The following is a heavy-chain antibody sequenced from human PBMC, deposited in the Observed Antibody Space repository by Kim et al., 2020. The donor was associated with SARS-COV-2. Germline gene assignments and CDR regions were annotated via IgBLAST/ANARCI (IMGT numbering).Heavy chain of an antibody. CDR3: ATLKKLANFDY. CDR1: GYSISSGYY. V-gene: IGHV4-38-2*02. J-gene: IGHJ4*02. CDR2: IYHSGST. D-gene: IGHD1-1*01. Sequence: SETLSLTCTVSGYSISSGYYWGWIRQPPGKGLEWIGSIYHSGSTYYNPSLKSRVTISVDTSKNQFSLKLSSVTAADTAVYYCATLKKLANFDYWGQGTLVTISS.